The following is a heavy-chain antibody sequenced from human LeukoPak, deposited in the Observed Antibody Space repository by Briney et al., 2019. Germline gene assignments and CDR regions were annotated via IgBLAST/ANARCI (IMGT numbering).Heavy chain of an antibody. V-gene: IGHV4-34*01. J-gene: IGHJ5*02. D-gene: IGHD3-10*01. CDR2: INHSGST. Sequence: SETLSLTCAVYGGSFSGYYWSWIRQPPGKGLEWIGEINHSGSTNYNPSLKSRVTISVDTSKNQFSLKLRSVTAADTAVYYCARVIGTTYYYGSGSLDPWGQGTLVTVSS. CDR1: GGSFSGYY. CDR3: ARVIGTTYYYGSGSLDP.